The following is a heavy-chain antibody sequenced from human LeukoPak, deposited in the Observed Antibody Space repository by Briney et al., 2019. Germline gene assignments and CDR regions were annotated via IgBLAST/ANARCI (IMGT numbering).Heavy chain of an antibody. J-gene: IGHJ3*02. Sequence: GGSLRLSCAASGFTFSSYAMHWVRQAPGKGLEWVAVISYDGSNKYYADFVKGRFTISRDNSKNTLYLQMNSLRAEDTAVYYCARSRGTDAFDIWGQGTMVTVSS. V-gene: IGHV3-30*04. CDR2: ISYDGSNK. D-gene: IGHD3-16*01. CDR3: ARSRGTDAFDI. CDR1: GFTFSSYA.